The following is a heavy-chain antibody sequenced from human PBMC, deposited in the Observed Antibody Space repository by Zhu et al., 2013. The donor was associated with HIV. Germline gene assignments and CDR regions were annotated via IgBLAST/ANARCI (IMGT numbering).Heavy chain of an antibody. J-gene: IGHJ4*02. CDR3: ARLIYGVQGPMGYFDY. CDR1: GYTFPNYE. V-gene: IGHV1-18*01. CDR2: ISAYNGNT. D-gene: IGHD3-10*01. Sequence: QVQLEQSGAEVKKPGASVKVSCKASGYTFPNYEIHWVRQAPGQGLEWMGWISAYNGNTNYAQKLQGRVTMTTDTSTSTAYMELRSLRSDDTAVYYCARLIYGVQGPMGYFDYWGQGTLVTVSS.